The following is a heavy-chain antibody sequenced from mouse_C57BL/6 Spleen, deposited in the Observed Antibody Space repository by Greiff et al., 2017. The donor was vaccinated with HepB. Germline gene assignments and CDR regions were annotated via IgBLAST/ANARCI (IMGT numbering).Heavy chain of an antibody. CDR2: IYPSDGST. J-gene: IGHJ2*01. V-gene: IGHV1-85*01. D-gene: IGHD5-5*01. Sequence: VQVVESGPELVKPGASVKLSCKASGYTFTSYDINWVKQRPGQGLEWIAWIYPSDGSTKYNEKFKGKATLTIDTSSSTAYMELLSLTSEDSAVYYCAREGAKTTPFDYWGQGTTLTVSS. CDR3: AREGAKTTPFDY. CDR1: GYTFTSYD.